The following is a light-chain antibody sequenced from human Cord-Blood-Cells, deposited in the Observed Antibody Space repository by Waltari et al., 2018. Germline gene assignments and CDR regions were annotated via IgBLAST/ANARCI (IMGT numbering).Light chain of an antibody. Sequence: EILLTQSTGTLYLSPGERATLSCRASQSVSSRDVAWYQQKPGQAPRLLVYGAPSRATVIPDRFSGSGSGTDFSLTSSRLDAEDFAVDYCQQYGSSPYTFGQGTKLEIK. CDR1: QSVSSRD. V-gene: IGKV3-20*01. CDR3: QQYGSSPYT. CDR2: GAP. J-gene: IGKJ2*01.